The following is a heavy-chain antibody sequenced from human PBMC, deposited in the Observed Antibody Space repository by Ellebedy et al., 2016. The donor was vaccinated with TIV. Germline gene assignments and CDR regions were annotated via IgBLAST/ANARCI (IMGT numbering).Heavy chain of an antibody. D-gene: IGHD1-1*01. CDR3: AGRAYNWNDGSLFDY. J-gene: IGHJ4*02. Sequence: GGSLRLSCTDSGFTFSSYWMIWVRQAPGKGLEWVVNIKQGGSEKYYVDSVKGRFTISRDNAKNSLYLQMNSLRAEDTAVYYCAGRAYNWNDGSLFDYWGQGTLVTVSS. V-gene: IGHV3-7*03. CDR2: IKQGGSEK. CDR1: GFTFSSYW.